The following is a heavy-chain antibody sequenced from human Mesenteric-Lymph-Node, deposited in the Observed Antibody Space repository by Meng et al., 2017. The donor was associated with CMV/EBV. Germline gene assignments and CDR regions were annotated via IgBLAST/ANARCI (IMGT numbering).Heavy chain of an antibody. CDR2: IKQDGSEK. CDR1: GFTFSSYA. J-gene: IGHJ4*02. D-gene: IGHD2-2*02. CDR3: ARSPTCSSTSCYTDLFRYYFDY. V-gene: IGHV3-7*01. Sequence: GGSLRLSCAASGFTFSSYAMSWVRQAPGKGLEWVANIKQDGSEKYYVDSVKGRFTISRDNAKNSLYLQMNSLRAEDTAVYYCARSPTCSSTSCYTDLFRYYFDYWGQGTLVTVSS.